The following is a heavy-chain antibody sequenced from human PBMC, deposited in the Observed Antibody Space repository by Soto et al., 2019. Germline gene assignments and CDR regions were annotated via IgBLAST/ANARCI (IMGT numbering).Heavy chain of an antibody. CDR3: ARAAWTCSSTSCYPYYYYYGMDV. V-gene: IGHV3-21*01. CDR1: GFTFSSYS. J-gene: IGHJ6*02. Sequence: PGGSLRLSCAASGFTFSSYSMNWVRQAPGKGLEWVSSISSSSYIYYADSVKGRFTISRDNAKNSLYLQMNSLRAEDTAVYYCARAAWTCSSTSCYPYYYYYGMDVWGQGTTVTVSS. CDR2: ISSSSYI. D-gene: IGHD2-2*01.